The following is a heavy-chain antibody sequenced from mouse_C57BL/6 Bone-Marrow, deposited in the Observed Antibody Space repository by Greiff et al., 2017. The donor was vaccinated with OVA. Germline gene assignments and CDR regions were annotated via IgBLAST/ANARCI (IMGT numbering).Heavy chain of an antibody. D-gene: IGHD1-1*01. CDR2: IYPRSGNT. Sequence: QVHVKQSGAELARPGASVKLSCKASGYTFTSYGISWVKQRTGQGLEWIGEIYPRSGNTYYNEKFKGKVTLTADKSSSTAYMELRSLTSEDSAVYFCARGYGSSYGYWGQGTTLTVSS. CDR1: GYTFTSYG. V-gene: IGHV1-81*01. J-gene: IGHJ2*01. CDR3: ARGYGSSYGY.